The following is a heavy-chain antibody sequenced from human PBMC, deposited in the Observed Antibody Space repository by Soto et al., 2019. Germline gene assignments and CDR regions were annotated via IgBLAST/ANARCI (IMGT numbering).Heavy chain of an antibody. D-gene: IGHD3-22*01. J-gene: IGHJ3*01. Sequence: PGESLKISCKGSGYSFTSYWISWVRQMPGKGLEWMGRIDPSDSYTNYSPSFQGRVTISADKSISTAYLQWSSLKASDTAMYYCAGEGYYYDSSGYYPHVWGQGTMVTVSS. CDR1: GYSFTSYW. CDR3: AGEGYYYDSSGYYPHV. V-gene: IGHV5-10-1*01. CDR2: IDPSDSYT.